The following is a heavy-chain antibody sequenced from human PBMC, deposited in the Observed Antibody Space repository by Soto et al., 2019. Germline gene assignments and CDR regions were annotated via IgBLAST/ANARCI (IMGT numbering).Heavy chain of an antibody. V-gene: IGHV4-30-4*01. CDR2: IYYSGST. Sequence: QVQLQESGPGLVKPSQTLSLTCTVSGGSISSGDYYWSWIRQPPGKGLEWIGYIYYSGSTYYNPSLKSRVTISVDTSKNQFSLKLRSVTAADTTVYYCARYHYESNGRHAPDFDYWGQGTLVTVSS. J-gene: IGHJ4*02. CDR3: ARYHYESNGRHAPDFDY. CDR1: GGSISSGDYY. D-gene: IGHD3-22*01.